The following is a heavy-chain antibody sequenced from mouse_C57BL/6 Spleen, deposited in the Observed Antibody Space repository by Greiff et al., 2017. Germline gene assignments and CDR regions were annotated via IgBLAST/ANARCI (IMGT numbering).Heavy chain of an antibody. Sequence: EVKLVESGGGLVKPGGSLKLSCAASGFTFSDYGMHWVRQAPEKGLEWVAYISSGSSTIYYADTVKGRFPISRDNAKNTLFLQITSLRSEDTAMYYCARNGLYAMDYWGQGTSVTVSS. J-gene: IGHJ4*01. V-gene: IGHV5-17*01. CDR1: GFTFSDYG. CDR2: ISSGSSTI. CDR3: ARNGLYAMDY.